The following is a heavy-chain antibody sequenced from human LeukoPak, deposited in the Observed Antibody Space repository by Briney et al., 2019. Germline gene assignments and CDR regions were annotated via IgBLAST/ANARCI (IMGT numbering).Heavy chain of an antibody. Sequence: SETLSLTCAVYGGSLSGYYLSWIRQPPGKGLEWIGEINHSGSTNYNPSLKSRVTISVDTSKNQFSLKLSTVTAADTAVYYCARYTVLGYCSSTSCYRRAFDIWGQGTMVTVSS. CDR2: INHSGST. V-gene: IGHV4-34*01. CDR1: GGSLSGYY. D-gene: IGHD2-2*02. CDR3: ARYTVLGYCSSTSCYRRAFDI. J-gene: IGHJ3*02.